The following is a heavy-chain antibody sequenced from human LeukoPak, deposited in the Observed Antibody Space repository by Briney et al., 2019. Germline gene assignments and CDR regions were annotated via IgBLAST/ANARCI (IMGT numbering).Heavy chain of an antibody. V-gene: IGHV1-2*02. CDR2: INPNSGGT. J-gene: IGHJ4*02. Sequence: ASVKVSCKASGYTFTGYYMHWVRQAPGQGLEWMGWINPNSGGTNYAQNFQGRVTMTRDTSISTAYMELSRLISDDTAVYYCARLGYSSGSDNWGQGTLVTVSS. D-gene: IGHD6-19*01. CDR1: GYTFTGYY. CDR3: ARLGYSSGSDN.